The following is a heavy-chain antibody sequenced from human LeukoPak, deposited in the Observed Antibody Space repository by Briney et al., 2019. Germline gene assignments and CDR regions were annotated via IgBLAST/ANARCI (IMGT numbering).Heavy chain of an antibody. Sequence: GASVKVSCKASGGTFSSYAINWVRQATGQGLEWMGWMNPNSGNTGYAQKFQGRVTMTRNTSISTAYMELSSLRSEDTAVYYCARGLRLPKVGYYYYGMDVWGQGTTVTVSS. CDR2: MNPNSGNT. J-gene: IGHJ6*02. CDR1: GGTFSSYA. V-gene: IGHV1-8*02. CDR3: ARGLRLPKVGYYYYGMDV. D-gene: IGHD1-26*01.